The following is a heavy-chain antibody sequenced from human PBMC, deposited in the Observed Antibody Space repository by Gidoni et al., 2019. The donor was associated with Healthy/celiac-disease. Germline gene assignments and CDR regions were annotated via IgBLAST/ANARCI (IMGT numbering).Heavy chain of an antibody. D-gene: IGHD3-10*01. Sequence: QVQLVQSGAAVKKPGSSVKVSCKASGGTFSSYAISWVRQSPGQGLEWMGGIIPIFGTANYAQKFQGRVTITADESTSTAYMELSSLRSEDTAVYYCARVKVGVTMVRDSIGAADYWGQGTLVTVSS. CDR3: ARVKVGVTMVRDSIGAADY. CDR1: GGTFSSYA. V-gene: IGHV1-69*01. J-gene: IGHJ4*02. CDR2: IIPIFGTA.